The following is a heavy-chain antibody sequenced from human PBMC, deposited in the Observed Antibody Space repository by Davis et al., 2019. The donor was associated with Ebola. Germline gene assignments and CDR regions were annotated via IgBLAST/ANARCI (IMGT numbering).Heavy chain of an antibody. CDR1: GFTVSSNY. V-gene: IGHV3-53*01. CDR3: AVTYYDYIWGSYRYTEFDY. D-gene: IGHD3-16*02. J-gene: IGHJ4*02. Sequence: GESLKISCAASGFTVSSNYMSWVRQAPGKWLEWVSVIYSGGSTYYADSVKGRFTISRDNSKNTLYLQMNSLRAEDTAVYYCAVTYYDYIWGSYRYTEFDYWGQGTLVTVSS. CDR2: IYSGGST.